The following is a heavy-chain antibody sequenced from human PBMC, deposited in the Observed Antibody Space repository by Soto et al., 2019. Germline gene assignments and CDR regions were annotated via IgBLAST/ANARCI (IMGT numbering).Heavy chain of an antibody. V-gene: IGHV3-23*01. CDR3: AKSGYCSSTSCYNYYYYYMDV. J-gene: IGHJ6*03. CDR2: ISGSGGST. Sequence: GGSLRLSCAASGFTFSSYAMSWVRQAPGKGLEWVSAISGSGGSTYYADSVKGRFTNSRDNSKKTLYLQINNLRAEDTAVYYCAKSGYCSSTSCYNYYYYYMDVWGKGTTVTVSS. CDR1: GFTFSSYA. D-gene: IGHD2-2*03.